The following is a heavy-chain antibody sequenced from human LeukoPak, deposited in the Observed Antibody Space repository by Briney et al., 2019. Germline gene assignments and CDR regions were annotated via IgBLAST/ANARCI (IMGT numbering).Heavy chain of an antibody. CDR1: GFTFSSYA. Sequence: GGSLRLSCAASGFTFSSYAMTWVRQAPGKGLEWVSAITSGGDSTYYADSVKGRFTIFRDNSKNMLYLQMNSLRAEDTALYYCASQKANFYDSSGDVWGQGTTVAVSS. J-gene: IGHJ6*02. V-gene: IGHV3-23*01. CDR3: ASQKANFYDSSGDV. D-gene: IGHD3-22*01. CDR2: ITSGGDST.